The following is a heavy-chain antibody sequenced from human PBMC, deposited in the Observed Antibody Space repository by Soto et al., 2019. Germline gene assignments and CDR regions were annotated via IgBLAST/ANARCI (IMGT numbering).Heavy chain of an antibody. CDR1: GGSISSYY. D-gene: IGHD1-26*01. CDR3: VRVGGAPLGAFDI. Sequence: SETLSLTCTVSGGSISSYYWSWIRQPPGKGLEWIGYLYYSGNSNYNPSLKSRVTISLDTSKNQFSLKMTSVTAADTAVYYCVRVGGAPLGAFDIWGQGTMVTVSS. CDR2: LYYSGNS. V-gene: IGHV4-59*01. J-gene: IGHJ3*02.